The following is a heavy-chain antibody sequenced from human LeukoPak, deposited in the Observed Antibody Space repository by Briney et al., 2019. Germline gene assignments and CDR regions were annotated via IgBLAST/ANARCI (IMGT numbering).Heavy chain of an antibody. Sequence: GRTLRLSRAASGFTFSRYSMNWVSQAPGKGLEWVSSISSSSSYIYYADSVKGRFTISRDNAKNSLYLQMNSLRAEDTAVYYCARDLGHIIDYWGQGTLVPVSS. CDR1: GFTFSRYS. CDR3: ARDLGHIIDY. V-gene: IGHV3-21*01. J-gene: IGHJ4*02. CDR2: ISSSSSYI.